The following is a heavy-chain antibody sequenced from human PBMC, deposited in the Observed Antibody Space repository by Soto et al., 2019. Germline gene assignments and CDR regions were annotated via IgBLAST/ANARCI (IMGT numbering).Heavy chain of an antibody. D-gene: IGHD3-9*01. CDR1: GGSISSYY. J-gene: IGHJ5*02. CDR3: ARQSKYYDILTGYYNVWGFDP. V-gene: IGHV4-59*08. Sequence: SETLSLTCTVSGGSISSYYWSWIRQPPGKGLECIGYIYYSGSTNYNPSLKSRVSISVDTSKNQFSLKLSSVTAADTAVYYCARQSKYYDILTGYYNVWGFDPWGQGTLVTVSS. CDR2: IYYSGST.